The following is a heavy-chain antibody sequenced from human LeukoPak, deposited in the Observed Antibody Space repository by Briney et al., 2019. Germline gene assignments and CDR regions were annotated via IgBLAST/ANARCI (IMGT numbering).Heavy chain of an antibody. CDR3: ARGVWHGDYDGMDV. D-gene: IGHD4-17*01. CDR1: GYTFTGYY. CDR2: INPNSGGT. V-gene: IGHV1-2*02. J-gene: IGHJ6*02. Sequence: ASVKVSCKASGYTFTGYYMHWVRQAPGQGLEWMGWINPNSGGTNYAQKFQGRVAMTRDTSISTAYMELSRLRSDDTAVYCCARGVWHGDYDGMDVWGQGTTVTVSS.